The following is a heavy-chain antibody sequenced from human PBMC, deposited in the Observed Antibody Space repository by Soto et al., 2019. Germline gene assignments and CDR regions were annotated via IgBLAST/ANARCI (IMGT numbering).Heavy chain of an antibody. Sequence: SETLSLTCTVSGGSISSYYWSWIRQPPGKGLEWIGYIYYSGSTNYNPSLKSRVTISVDTSKNQFSLKLTSVTAADTAVYYCARVRGNQLLGSFDPWGQGTLVTSPQ. CDR1: GGSISSYY. D-gene: IGHD2-2*01. CDR3: ARVRGNQLLGSFDP. V-gene: IGHV4-59*12. CDR2: IYYSGST. J-gene: IGHJ5*02.